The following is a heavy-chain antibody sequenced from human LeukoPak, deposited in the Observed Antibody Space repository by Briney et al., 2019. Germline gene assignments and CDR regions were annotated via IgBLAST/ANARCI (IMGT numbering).Heavy chain of an antibody. J-gene: IGHJ6*03. CDR1: GGSISSSSYY. Sequence: SETLSLTCTVSGGSISSSSYYWGWIRQPPGKGLEWIGSIYYSGSTYYNPSLKSRVTISVDTSKNQFSLKLSSVTAADTAVYYCARIRASDLNCSSTSCYAWNYYYYMDVWGKGTTVTISS. D-gene: IGHD2-2*01. CDR2: IYYSGST. CDR3: ARIRASDLNCSSTSCYAWNYYYYMDV. V-gene: IGHV4-39*01.